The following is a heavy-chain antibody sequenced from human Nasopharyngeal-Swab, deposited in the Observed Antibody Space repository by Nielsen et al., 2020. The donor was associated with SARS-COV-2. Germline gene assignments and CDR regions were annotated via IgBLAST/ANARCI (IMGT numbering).Heavy chain of an antibody. J-gene: IGHJ4*02. Sequence: SETLSLTCTVSGSSISSGYYWGWIRQPPGKGLEWIGSIYHSGSTYYNPSLKSRVTISVDTSKNQFSLKLSSVTAADTAVYYCASVNGYDFWSGYYHPFDYWGQGTLVTVSS. D-gene: IGHD3-3*01. V-gene: IGHV4-38-2*02. CDR3: ASVNGYDFWSGYYHPFDY. CDR2: IYHSGST. CDR1: GSSISSGYY.